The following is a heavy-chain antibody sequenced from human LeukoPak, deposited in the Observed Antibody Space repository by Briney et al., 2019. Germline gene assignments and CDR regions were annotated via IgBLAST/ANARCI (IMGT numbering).Heavy chain of an antibody. J-gene: IGHJ4*02. CDR3: ARARGAAAGTNFDY. CDR2: IYHSGST. Sequence: SETLSLTCAVSGGSISSGGYSWSWIRQPPGKGLEWIGYIYHSGSTYYNPSLKSRVTISVDRSKNQFSLKLSSVTAADTAVYYCARARGAAAGTNFDYWGQGTLVTVSS. CDR1: GGSISSGGYS. D-gene: IGHD6-13*01. V-gene: IGHV4-30-2*01.